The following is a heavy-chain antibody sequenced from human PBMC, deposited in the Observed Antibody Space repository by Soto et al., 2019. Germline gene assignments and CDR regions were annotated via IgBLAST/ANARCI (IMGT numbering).Heavy chain of an antibody. CDR2: IYWDDDK. CDR1: GFSLNTGGLG. J-gene: IGHJ5*02. Sequence: QITLRESGPTLVKPTQTLTLTCTFSGFSLNTGGLGVGWIRQPPGKALEWLAVIYWDDDKRYSPSLKSRLTVTTDTSKDQVVLTMANMDPVDTATYYCAHRISGNNCFDPWGQGTLVTFSS. CDR3: AHRISGNNCFDP. V-gene: IGHV2-5*02.